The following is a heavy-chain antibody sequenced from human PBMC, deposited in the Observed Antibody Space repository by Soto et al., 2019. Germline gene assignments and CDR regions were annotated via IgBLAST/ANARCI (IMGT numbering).Heavy chain of an antibody. Sequence: LVNPTQTLTLTCTFSGFSLSTSGVGVGWIRQPPGKALEWLALIYWDDDKRYSPSLKSRLTITKDTSKNQVVLTVSDLDPTDTATYYCAHRVLRTVFGLVTMTAIYFDFWGPGTPVTVSS. J-gene: IGHJ4*02. CDR3: AHRVLRTVFGLVTMTAIYFDF. D-gene: IGHD3-3*01. V-gene: IGHV2-5*02. CDR2: IYWDDDK. CDR1: GFSLSTSGVG.